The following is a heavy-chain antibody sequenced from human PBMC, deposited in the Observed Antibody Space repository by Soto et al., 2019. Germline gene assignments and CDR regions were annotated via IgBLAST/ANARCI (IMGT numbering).Heavy chain of an antibody. Sequence: GASVKVSCKASGGTFSSYAISWVRQAPGQGLEWMGGIIPIFGTANYAQKFQGRVTITADESTSTAYMELSSLRSEDTAVYYCARTPGYWRSNWFDPWGQGTLVTVSS. D-gene: IGHD2-15*01. CDR2: IIPIFGTA. J-gene: IGHJ5*02. CDR1: GGTFSSYA. V-gene: IGHV1-69*13. CDR3: ARTPGYWRSNWFDP.